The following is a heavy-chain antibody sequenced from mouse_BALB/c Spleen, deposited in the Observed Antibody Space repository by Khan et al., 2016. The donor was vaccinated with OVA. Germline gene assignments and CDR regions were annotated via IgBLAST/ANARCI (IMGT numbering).Heavy chain of an antibody. J-gene: IGHJ4*01. CDR1: GFSLTSYG. CDR2: IWGDGCT. V-gene: IGHV2-3*01. D-gene: IGHD2-14*01. CDR3: AKWGTVDSYAMCY. Sequence: QVQLKESGPGLVAPSQCLSITCTVSGFSLTSYGVNWVRQPPGKGLEWLGVIWGDGCTNYHSTLMSRLSISKDDSQGQVCLRLRRQRAGDTSSYSGAKWGTVDSYAMCYWGKEASVTVCS.